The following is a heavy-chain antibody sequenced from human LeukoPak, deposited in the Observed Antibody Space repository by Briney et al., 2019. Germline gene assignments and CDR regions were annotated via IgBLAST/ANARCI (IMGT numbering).Heavy chain of an antibody. CDR1: GLTVSNNY. CDR2: IYSGGDT. D-gene: IGHD2-2*01. J-gene: IGHJ5*02. V-gene: IGHV3-66*01. Sequence: GGSLRLSCAASGLTVSNNYLSWVRQAPGKGLEWVSGIYSGGDTYYADSVKGRFTISRDNSKNTLYLQMNSLRAEDTAVYYCTKDPSDVVVADPWGQGTLVTGSS. CDR3: TKDPSDVVVADP.